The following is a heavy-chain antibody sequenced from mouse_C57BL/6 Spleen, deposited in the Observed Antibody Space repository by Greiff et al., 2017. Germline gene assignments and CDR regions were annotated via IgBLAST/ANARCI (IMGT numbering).Heavy chain of an antibody. CDR1: GFTFSSYT. Sequence: EVKVVESGGGLVKPGGSLKLSCAASGFTFSSYTMSWVRQTPEKRLEWVATISGGGGNTYYPDSVKGRFTISRDNAKNTLYLQMSSLRSEDTALYYCARHENGNYVGRYFDVGGTGTTVTVSS. D-gene: IGHD2-1*01. CDR2: ISGGGGNT. CDR3: ARHENGNYVGRYFDV. V-gene: IGHV5-9*01. J-gene: IGHJ1*03.